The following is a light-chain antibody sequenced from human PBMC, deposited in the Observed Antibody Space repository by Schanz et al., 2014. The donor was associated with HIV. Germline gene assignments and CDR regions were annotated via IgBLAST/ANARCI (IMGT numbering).Light chain of an antibody. CDR3: QSYDSSLSGVV. CDR2: DNT. Sequence: QSVLTQPPSVSGAPGQTITISCTGSISNIGTPFNVHWYQQLPGSAPKLLIFDNTNRPSGVPDRFSGSKSGTSASLAITGLQAEDEADYYCQSYDSSLSGVVFGGGTKLTVL. V-gene: IGLV1-40*01. CDR1: ISNIGTPFN. J-gene: IGLJ2*01.